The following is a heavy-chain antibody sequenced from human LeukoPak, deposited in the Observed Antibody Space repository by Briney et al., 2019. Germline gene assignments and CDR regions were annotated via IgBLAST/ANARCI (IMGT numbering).Heavy chain of an antibody. J-gene: IGHJ4*02. CDR1: GCTFRSYA. V-gene: IGHV3-23*01. D-gene: IGHD1-7*01. CDR2: VTDSGGWT. Sequence: GGSLRLSCAASGCTFRSYAMSWVRQAPGKGLEWVSAVTDSGGWTYYAGSVKGRFTITRDDSKNTLYLQMNSLRADDTAVYYCAKPVLGTFRGFDYWGQGALVTVSS. CDR3: AKPVLGTFRGFDY.